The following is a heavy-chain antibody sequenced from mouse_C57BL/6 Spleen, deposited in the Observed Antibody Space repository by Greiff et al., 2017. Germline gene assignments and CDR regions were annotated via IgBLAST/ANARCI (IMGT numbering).Heavy chain of an antibody. V-gene: IGHV1-19*01. CDR3: ASDYDGGFAY. CDR2: INPYNGGT. CDR1: GYTFTDYY. D-gene: IGHD2-4*01. Sequence: EVQLQQSGPVLVKPGASVKMSCKASGYTFTDYYMNWVKQSHGKSLEWIGVINPYNGGTSYNQKFKGKATLTVDKSSSTAYMELNSLSSEDSAVYCCASDYDGGFAYWGQGTLVTVSA. J-gene: IGHJ3*01.